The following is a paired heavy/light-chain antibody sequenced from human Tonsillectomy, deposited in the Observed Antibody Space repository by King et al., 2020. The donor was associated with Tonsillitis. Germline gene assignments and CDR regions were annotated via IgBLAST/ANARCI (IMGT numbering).Light chain of an antibody. Sequence: DIVMTQSPLSLPVTPGEPASISCRSSRSLLHINGYNYVDWYLQKPGQSPQLLIYLGSNRASGVPDRFSASGSGTDFTLKISRVEAEDVGVYYCMQGLQTPLTLGGGTKVEI. CDR1: RSLLHINGYNY. CDR2: LGS. J-gene: IGKJ4*01. V-gene: IGKV2-28*01. CDR3: MQGLQTPLT.
Heavy chain of an antibody. D-gene: IGHD3-16*01. CDR1: GFTFSDYY. CDR2: ITRSGDVM. V-gene: IGHV3-11*01. J-gene: IGHJ6*02. CDR3: AGASRLGDYFYGLDV. Sequence: QVQLVESGGGLVKPGGSLRLSCAASGFTFSDYYISWIRQAPGKGLEWVSYITRSGDVMYYADSLRGRFTISRDNAKNSLYLQMNSLRAEDTAVYYCAGASRLGDYFYGLDVWGQGTTVTVSS.